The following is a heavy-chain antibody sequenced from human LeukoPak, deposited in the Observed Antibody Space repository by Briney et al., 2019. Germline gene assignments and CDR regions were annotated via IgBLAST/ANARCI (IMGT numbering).Heavy chain of an antibody. D-gene: IGHD2-15*01. V-gene: IGHV3-21*01. Sequence: GGSLRLSCAASGFTFGTNSMNWVRQAPGKGLEWVSSISSSSSNTYYADSVKGRFTISRDNAKNSLYLQMNSLRAEDTAVYYCAREYCSGGRCYAYLDYWGPGTLVTVSS. CDR1: GFTFGTNS. J-gene: IGHJ4*02. CDR2: ISSSSSNT. CDR3: AREYCSGGRCYAYLDY.